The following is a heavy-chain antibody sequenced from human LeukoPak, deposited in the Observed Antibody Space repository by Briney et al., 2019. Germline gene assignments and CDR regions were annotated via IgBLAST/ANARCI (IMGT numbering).Heavy chain of an antibody. CDR2: IYYSGST. J-gene: IGHJ4*02. D-gene: IGHD2-21*02. CDR3: ASFHLAYCGGDCSDY. CDR1: GGSISSSSYY. V-gene: IGHV4-61*05. Sequence: SETLSLTCTVSGGSISSSSYYWDWIRQPPGKGLEWIGYIYYSGSTNYNPSLKSRVTISVDTSKNQFSLKLSSVTAADTAVYYCASFHLAYCGGDCSDYWGQGTLVTVSS.